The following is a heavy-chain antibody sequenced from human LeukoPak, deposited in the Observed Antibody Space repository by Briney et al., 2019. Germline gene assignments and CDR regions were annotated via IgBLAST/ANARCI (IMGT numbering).Heavy chain of an antibody. Sequence: SETLSLTCAVYGGSFSGYYWGWIRQPPGKGLEWIGEINHSGSTNYNPSLKSRVTISVDTSKNQFSLKLSSVTAADTAVYYCARRTIYYYFDYWGQGTLVTVSS. CDR1: GGSFSGYY. CDR3: ARRTIYYYFDY. V-gene: IGHV4-34*01. CDR2: INHSGST. D-gene: IGHD2-2*02. J-gene: IGHJ4*02.